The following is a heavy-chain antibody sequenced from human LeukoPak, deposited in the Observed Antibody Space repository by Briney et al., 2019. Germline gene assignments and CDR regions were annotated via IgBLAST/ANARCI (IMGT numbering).Heavy chain of an antibody. V-gene: IGHV3-30*02. CDR2: IHYDGSNK. CDR3: ARETCTSYCYKRGDNWFDP. D-gene: IGHD2-2*01. CDR1: GFTFSSYG. J-gene: IGHJ5*02. Sequence: GGSLRLSCAVSGFTFSSYGMHWVRQAPGKGLEWVSFIHYDGSNKYYADSVKGRFTISRDNSKNTLYLQMDSLRAEDTAVYYCARETCTSYCYKRGDNWFDPWGQGTLVTVSS.